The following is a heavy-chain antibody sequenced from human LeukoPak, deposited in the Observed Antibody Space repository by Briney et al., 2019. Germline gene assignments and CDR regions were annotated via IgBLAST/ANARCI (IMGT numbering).Heavy chain of an antibody. CDR3: ARDGRHPYCSGGSCYIGYFDY. CDR2: ISYDGSNK. D-gene: IGHD2-15*01. J-gene: IGHJ4*02. CDR1: GFTFSSYA. V-gene: IGHV3-30*01. Sequence: GGSLRLSCAASGFTFSSYAMRWVRQAPGKGLEWVAVISYDGSNKYYADSVKGRFTISRDNSKNTLYLQMNSLGAEDTAVYYCARDGRHPYCSGGSCYIGYFDYWGQGTLVTVSS.